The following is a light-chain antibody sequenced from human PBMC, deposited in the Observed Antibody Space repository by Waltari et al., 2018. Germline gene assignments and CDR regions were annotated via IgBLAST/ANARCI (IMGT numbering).Light chain of an antibody. CDR2: KDI. V-gene: IGLV3-25*03. CDR1: ALPAQY. J-gene: IGLJ2*01. Sequence: SSDLTQSPSVSVSPGQTARITSSGDALPAQYAFWYQQKPSQAPVLVIYKDIERPSGIPERFSGSSSGTTVTLTISGVQAEDEADYYCQSADSSGSLFGGGTKLTVL. CDR3: QSADSSGSL.